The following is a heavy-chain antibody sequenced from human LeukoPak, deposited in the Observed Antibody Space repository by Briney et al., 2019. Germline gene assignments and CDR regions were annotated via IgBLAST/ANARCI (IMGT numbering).Heavy chain of an antibody. CDR1: GFTFSSYG. CDR3: SKDMVPDLGHCGIISCYSLYH. V-gene: IGHV3-30*02. D-gene: IGHD2-2*01. CDR2: TSYDGSNT. J-gene: IGHJ5*02. Sequence: GGSLRLTCAASGFTFSSYGMHGFRRPPAKERQGWAFTSYDGSNTYYAASVKGRFTISLDNSKNTLYLKLNTVRAEDTAVYYCSKDMVPDLGHCGIISCYSLYHWGQGTLVTVSS.